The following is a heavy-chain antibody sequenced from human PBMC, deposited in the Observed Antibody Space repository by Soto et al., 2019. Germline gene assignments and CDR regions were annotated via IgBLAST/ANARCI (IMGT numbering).Heavy chain of an antibody. V-gene: IGHV6-1*02. J-gene: IGHJ5*02. CDR1: GDSVSSYSAA. Sequence: QVQLQQSGPGLVKPSQTLSLTCAISGDSVSSYSAAWNWIRQSPSGGLEWLGRTYYRSRFISDYAESVKSRIIINPDTPKNQFSLPLKSVTPEDTAVYYCVRDRYSSSGWFDPWGQGTPVTVSS. CDR2: TYYRSRFIS. D-gene: IGHD3-10*01. CDR3: VRDRYSSSGWFDP.